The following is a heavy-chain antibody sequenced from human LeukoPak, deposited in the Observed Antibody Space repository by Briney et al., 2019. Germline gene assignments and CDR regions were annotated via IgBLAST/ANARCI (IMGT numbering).Heavy chain of an antibody. V-gene: IGHV1-46*01. CDR2: INPSGGST. CDR3: AKDVRGGCSADNCFH. Sequence: GASVKVSCKASGYTFTSYYMHWVRQAPGQGLEWMGIINPSGGSTSYAQKFQGRVTMTRDTSTSTAYMELSSLRSEDTAVYYCAKDVRGGCSADNCFHWGQGALVTASS. CDR1: GYTFTSYY. J-gene: IGHJ4*02. D-gene: IGHD2-15*01.